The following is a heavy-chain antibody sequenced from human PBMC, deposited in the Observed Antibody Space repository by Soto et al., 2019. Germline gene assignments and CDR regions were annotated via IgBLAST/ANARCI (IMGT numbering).Heavy chain of an antibody. V-gene: IGHV1-46*01. CDR1: GYTFTSYY. CDR2: INPSGGGT. J-gene: IGHJ6*02. Sequence: QVQLVQSGAEVKKPGASVKVSCKASGYTFTSYYIHCVRQAPGQGLEWMGVINPSGGGTSYAQKFQGRVTMTTDTATSTVYMELSSLRSEDTAVYYCARVRGGELYDGMDVWGQGTTVTVSS. CDR3: ARVRGGELYDGMDV. D-gene: IGHD3-10*01.